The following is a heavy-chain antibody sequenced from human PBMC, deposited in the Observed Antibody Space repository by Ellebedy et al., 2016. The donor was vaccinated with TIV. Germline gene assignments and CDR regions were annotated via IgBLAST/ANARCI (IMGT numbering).Heavy chain of an antibody. J-gene: IGHJ4*02. CDR3: AKGGWELSPFDY. V-gene: IGHV1-46*01. D-gene: IGHD1-26*01. CDR2: INPSGGST. CDR1: GYTFSSYY. Sequence: AASVKVSCKASGYTFSSYYMHWVRQAPGQGLERMGVINPSGGSTSYAQKLQGRVTMTRETSTSTVYMELSSLRSEDTAVYNCAKGGWELSPFDYWGQGTLVTVSS.